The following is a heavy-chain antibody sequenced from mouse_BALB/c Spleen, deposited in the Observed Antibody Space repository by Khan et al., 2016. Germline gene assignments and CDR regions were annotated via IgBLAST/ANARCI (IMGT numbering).Heavy chain of an antibody. CDR2: ITHSGET. V-gene: IGHV12-3*02. CDR3: AGDSGNYYAMYY. Sequence: QVQLKESGPGLVKPSQSLFLACSITGFPITSGYYWIWIRQSPGKPLEWMGYITHSGETFYNQSLQSPISITRDTSKNQFFLQLNSVTTEDTAMYYCAGDSGNYYAMYYWGQGTSVTVSS. CDR1: GFPITSGYY. D-gene: IGHD2-1*01. J-gene: IGHJ4*01.